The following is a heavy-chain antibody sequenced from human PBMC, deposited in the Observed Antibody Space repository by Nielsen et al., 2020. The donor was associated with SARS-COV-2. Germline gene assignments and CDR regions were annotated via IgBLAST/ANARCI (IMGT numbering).Heavy chain of an antibody. Sequence: GSLRLSCAVYGGSFSGYYWSWIRQPPGKGLEWIGEINHSGSTNYNPSLKSRVTISVDTSKNQFSLKLSSVTAADTAVYYCARHGSRPQAAAVDWFDPWGQGTLVTVSS. CDR3: ARHGSRPQAAAVDWFDP. V-gene: IGHV4-34*01. D-gene: IGHD6-13*01. J-gene: IGHJ5*02. CDR1: GGSFSGYY. CDR2: INHSGST.